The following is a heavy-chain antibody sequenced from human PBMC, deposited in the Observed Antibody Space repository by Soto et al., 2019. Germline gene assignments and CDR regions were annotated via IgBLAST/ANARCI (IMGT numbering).Heavy chain of an antibody. CDR3: ARGKSPPNYDFWSGYFGGYYYYYYMDV. Sequence: SETLSLTCAVYGGSFSGYYWSWIRHPPGKGLEWIGEINHSGSTNYNPSLKSRVTISVDTSKNQFSLKLSSVTAADTAVYYCARGKSPPNYDFWSGYFGGYYYYYYMDVWGKGTTVTVSS. CDR2: INHSGST. J-gene: IGHJ6*03. D-gene: IGHD3-3*01. V-gene: IGHV4-34*01. CDR1: GGSFSGYY.